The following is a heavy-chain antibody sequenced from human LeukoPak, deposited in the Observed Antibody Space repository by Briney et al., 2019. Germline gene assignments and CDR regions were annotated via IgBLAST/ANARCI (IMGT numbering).Heavy chain of an antibody. J-gene: IGHJ4*02. CDR3: ARDIPYEVTFGGVTVMGSFVLDY. D-gene: IGHD3-16*02. CDR1: GHSFTSYY. V-gene: IGHV1-46*01. Sequence: ASVKVSCKASGHSFTSYYMHWVRQAPGQGLEWMGITNPSGGSTSYAQKFQGRVTLTRDTSTTTVYMELSSLRSEDTAVYYCARDIPYEVTFGGVTVMGSFVLDYWGQGTLVTVSS. CDR2: TNPSGGST.